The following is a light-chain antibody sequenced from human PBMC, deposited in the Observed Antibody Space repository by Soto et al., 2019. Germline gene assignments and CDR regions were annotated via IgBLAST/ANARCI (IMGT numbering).Light chain of an antibody. Sequence: EIVLTQSPATLSSSPGERATLSCRASQSVRSYLAWYQHKPGQAPRLLIYDASNRAAGTPARFSGSGSGTACTHTISSLEPDDSAVYYCQQRTNWPLTFGPGTKVDIK. V-gene: IGKV3-11*01. CDR1: QSVRSY. CDR2: DAS. J-gene: IGKJ3*01. CDR3: QQRTNWPLT.